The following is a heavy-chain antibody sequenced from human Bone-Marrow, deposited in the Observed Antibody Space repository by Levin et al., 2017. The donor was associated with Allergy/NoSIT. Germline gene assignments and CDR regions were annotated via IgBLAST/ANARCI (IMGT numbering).Heavy chain of an antibody. V-gene: IGHV1-8*01. CDR2: MNPNSGNT. D-gene: IGHD6-19*01. CDR1: GYTFTSYD. CDR3: ARVSSSGWYGAFDI. J-gene: IGHJ3*02. Sequence: GESLKISCKASGYTFTSYDINWVRQATGQGLEWMGWMNPNSGNTGYAQKFQGRVTMTRNTSISTAYMELSSLRSEDTAVYYCARVSSSGWYGAFDIWGQGTMVTVSS.